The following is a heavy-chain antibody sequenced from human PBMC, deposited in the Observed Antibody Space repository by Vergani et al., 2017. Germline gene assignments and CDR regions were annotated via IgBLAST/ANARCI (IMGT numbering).Heavy chain of an antibody. D-gene: IGHD4-11*01. Sequence: EVQLVESGGGLVQPGGSLRLSCAASGFTFSSYNMHWVRQAPGKGPEWVSYIRGSSSTIYYADSVKGRFTISRDNAKNSLYLQMNSLRAEDTAVYYCARLGHDYPPRSNWFDPWGQGTLVTVSS. CDR2: IRGSSSTI. V-gene: IGHV3-48*01. CDR3: ARLGHDYPPRSNWFDP. CDR1: GFTFSSYN. J-gene: IGHJ5*02.